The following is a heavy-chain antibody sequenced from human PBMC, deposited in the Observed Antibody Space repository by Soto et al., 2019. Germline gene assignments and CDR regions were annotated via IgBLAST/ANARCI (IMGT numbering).Heavy chain of an antibody. D-gene: IGHD3-9*01. CDR1: GYTFTSYA. V-gene: IGHV7-4-1*01. CDR2: INTNTGNP. Sequence: ASVKVSCKASGYTFTSYAMNWVRQAPGQGLEWMGWINTNTGNPTYAQGFTGRFVFSLDTSVSTAYLQICSLKAEDTAVYYCARGGDILTNNWFDPWGQGTLVTVSS. J-gene: IGHJ5*02. CDR3: ARGGDILTNNWFDP.